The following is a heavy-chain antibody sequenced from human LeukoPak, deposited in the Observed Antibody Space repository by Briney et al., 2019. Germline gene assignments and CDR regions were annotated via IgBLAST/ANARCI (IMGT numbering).Heavy chain of an antibody. J-gene: IGHJ5*02. CDR3: ARVGRSGSGSYQPMGSSRPNWFDP. V-gene: IGHV4-31*03. Sequence: SETLSLTCTVSGGSISSGGYYWSWIRQHPGKGLEWIGCIYYSGSTYYNPSLKSRVTISVDTSKNQFSLKLSSVTAADTAVFYCARVGRSGSGSYQPMGSSRPNWFDPWGQGTLVTVSS. D-gene: IGHD3-10*01. CDR1: GGSISSGGYY. CDR2: IYYSGST.